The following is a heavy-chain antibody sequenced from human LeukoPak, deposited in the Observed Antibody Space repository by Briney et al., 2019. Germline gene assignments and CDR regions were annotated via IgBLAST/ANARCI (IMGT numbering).Heavy chain of an antibody. CDR3: ARSGVRGVIIISYYYYGMDV. CDR2: ISGSGGST. D-gene: IGHD3-10*01. J-gene: IGHJ6*02. Sequence: PGGSLRLSCAASGFTFSTYAMSWVRQAPGKGLEWVSAISGSGGSTYYADSVKGRFTISRDNSKNTLYLQMNSLRAEDTAVYYCARSGVRGVIIISYYYYGMDVWGQGTTVTVSS. CDR1: GFTFSTYA. V-gene: IGHV3-23*01.